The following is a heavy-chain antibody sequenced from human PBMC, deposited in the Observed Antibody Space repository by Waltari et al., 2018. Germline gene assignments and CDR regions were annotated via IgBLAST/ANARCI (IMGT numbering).Heavy chain of an antibody. CDR1: GYTFTGYY. D-gene: IGHD1-26*01. CDR3: ALSGSYYNAFDI. V-gene: IGHV1-2*06. J-gene: IGHJ3*02. CDR2: INPNSGCT. Sequence: QVQLVQSGAEVKKPGASVKVSCKASGYTFTGYYMHWVRQAPGQGLEWMGRINPNSGCTNYAQKFHGRVTITRNTSISTAYVELSRLRSDDTAVYYCALSGSYYNAFDIWGQGTMVTVSS.